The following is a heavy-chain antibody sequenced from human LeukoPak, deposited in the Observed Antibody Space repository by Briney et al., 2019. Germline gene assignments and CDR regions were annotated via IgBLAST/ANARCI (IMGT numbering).Heavy chain of an antibody. V-gene: IGHV3-30*02. J-gene: IGHJ4*02. CDR1: GFTFSNYG. Sequence: GGSLRLSCAASGFTFSNYGMHWVRQAPGKGLEWVAFIRYDGSNKHYADSVKGRFTISRDNSKNTLYLQIDFLTAEDTAVYYCARSPVAGPPNYFDYLGQGTLVTVSS. CDR3: ARSPVAGPPNYFDY. D-gene: IGHD6-19*01. CDR2: IRYDGSNK.